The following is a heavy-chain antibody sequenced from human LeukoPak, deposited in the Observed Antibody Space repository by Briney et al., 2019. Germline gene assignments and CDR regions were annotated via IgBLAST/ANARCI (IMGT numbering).Heavy chain of an antibody. V-gene: IGHV3-21*01. CDR3: ARDRDYGTFDY. CDR1: GFTFSRNG. J-gene: IGHJ4*02. D-gene: IGHD4-17*01. Sequence: GGSLRLSCAASGFTFSRNGMAWVRQAPGKGLEWVSAISVSGTYIYYSDSVKGRFTISRDNAKNSLYLEMNSLRSDDTAIYYCARDRDYGTFDYWGQGTLVTVSS. CDR2: ISVSGTYI.